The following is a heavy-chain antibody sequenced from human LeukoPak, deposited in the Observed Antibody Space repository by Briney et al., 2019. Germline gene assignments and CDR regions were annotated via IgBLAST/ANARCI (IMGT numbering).Heavy chain of an antibody. Sequence: GGSLRLSCAASGFTFSGYAMHWARQAPGKGLEWVAVISYDGSNKYYADSVKGRFTISRDKSKNTLYLQMNSLRAEDTAVYYCARDSKLATGDAFDIWGQGTMVAVSS. CDR1: GFTFSGYA. V-gene: IGHV3-30*04. CDR2: ISYDGSNK. D-gene: IGHD5-12*01. J-gene: IGHJ3*02. CDR3: ARDSKLATGDAFDI.